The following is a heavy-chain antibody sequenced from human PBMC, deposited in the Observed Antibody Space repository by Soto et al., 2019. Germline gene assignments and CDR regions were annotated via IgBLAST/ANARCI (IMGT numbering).Heavy chain of an antibody. CDR2: ISAGDDST. J-gene: IGHJ4*02. CDR1: GFTFSSFA. V-gene: IGHV3-23*01. Sequence: EVELLESGGGLVQPGGSLRLSCAASGFTFSSFAMTWVRQVPGKGLEWVSSISAGDDSTYYADSVKGRFAISRDNSKNPLYLQMNSLRADDTALYHCAKGGTAYSPPPDYWGQGTLVTVSS. CDR3: AKGGTAYSPPPDY. D-gene: IGHD2-15*01.